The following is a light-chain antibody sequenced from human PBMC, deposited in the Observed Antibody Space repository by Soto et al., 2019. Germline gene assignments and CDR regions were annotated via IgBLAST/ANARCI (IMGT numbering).Light chain of an antibody. CDR1: QSISSW. CDR3: QQYNSDLT. J-gene: IGKJ2*01. V-gene: IGKV1-5*03. CDR2: KAS. Sequence: DIQMTQSPSTLSASVGDRVTITCRASQSISSWLAWYQQKPGKAPNLLIYKASSLESGVPSRFSGSGSGTEFPLTISSLQPDDFATYYCQQYNSDLTFGQGTKLEIK.